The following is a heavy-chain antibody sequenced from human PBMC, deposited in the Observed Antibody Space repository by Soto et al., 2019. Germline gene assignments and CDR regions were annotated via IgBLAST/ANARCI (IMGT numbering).Heavy chain of an antibody. D-gene: IGHD3-22*01. CDR3: ARDQLYYNDISGRPLNAFDV. Sequence: GSLRRSGAAPVLTFRNSGMNWVHQDPGKGLEWVSYIGIGSSTKYYADSVKGRFTISRDNAKNSLYLQMNSLRAEDTAVYYCARDQLYYNDISGRPLNAFDVWGQGTMVTVSS. CDR2: IGIGSSTK. J-gene: IGHJ3*01. CDR1: VLTFRNSG. V-gene: IGHV3-48*01.